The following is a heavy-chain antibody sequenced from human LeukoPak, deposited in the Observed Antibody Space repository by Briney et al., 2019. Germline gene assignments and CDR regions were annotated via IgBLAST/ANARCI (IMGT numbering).Heavy chain of an antibody. D-gene: IGHD3-16*01. CDR1: AFNFSGNY. V-gene: IGHV3-66*01. CDR3: AREVSRFGI. Sequence: GGSLRLSCVDSAFNFSGNYMTWVRQAPGKGLEWVSAIGGTTYYADSVKGRLTVSRDNPKSTLYLQMHSLRAEDTAVYYCAREVSRFGIWGQGTLVTVSS. J-gene: IGHJ4*02. CDR2: IGGTT.